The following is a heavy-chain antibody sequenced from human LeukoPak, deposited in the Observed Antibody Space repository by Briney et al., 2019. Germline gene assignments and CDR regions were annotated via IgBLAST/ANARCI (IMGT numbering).Heavy chain of an antibody. Sequence: SETLSLTCTVSGGSISSYYWSWIRQPPGKGLEWIGYIYNSGSTNYNPSLESRITISVDTSKNQFSLKLSSVTAADTAVYYCARGLGDYVEDWYFDLWGRGTLVTVSS. D-gene: IGHD4-17*01. CDR3: ARGLGDYVEDWYFDL. J-gene: IGHJ2*01. CDR2: IYNSGST. V-gene: IGHV4-59*01. CDR1: GGSISSYY.